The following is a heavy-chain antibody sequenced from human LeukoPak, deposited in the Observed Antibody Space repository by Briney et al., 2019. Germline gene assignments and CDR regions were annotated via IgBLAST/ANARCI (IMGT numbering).Heavy chain of an antibody. Sequence: GGSLRLSCAASGFTFSSYAMHWVRQAPGKGLEYVSAISSNGGSTYYANSVKGRFTISRDNSKNTLYLQMGSLRAEDMAVYYCAKGSYGLNHYFDSWGQGTLVTVSS. J-gene: IGHJ4*02. CDR3: AKGSYGLNHYFDS. CDR1: GFTFSSYA. V-gene: IGHV3-64*01. D-gene: IGHD3-16*01. CDR2: ISSNGGST.